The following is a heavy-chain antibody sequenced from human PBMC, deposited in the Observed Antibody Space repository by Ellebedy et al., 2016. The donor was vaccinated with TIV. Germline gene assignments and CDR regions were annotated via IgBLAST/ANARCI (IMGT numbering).Heavy chain of an antibody. D-gene: IGHD1-1*01. J-gene: IGHJ4*02. CDR3: ARSSPAGISTGKFDY. CDR1: FSGNW. CDR2: INHDGTIT. Sequence: GESLKISXAASFSGNWMHWVRQAPGKGLVWVSLINHDGTITTYADSVKGRFTITRDNAKNSLYLQMNSLRAEDTAVYYCARSSPAGISTGKFDYWGQGTLVTVSS. V-gene: IGHV3-74*01.